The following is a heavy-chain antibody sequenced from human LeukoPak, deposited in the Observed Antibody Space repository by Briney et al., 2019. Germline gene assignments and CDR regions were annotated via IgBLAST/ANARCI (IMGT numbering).Heavy chain of an antibody. D-gene: IGHD3-10*01. V-gene: IGHV1-2*06. CDR3: ARDMVRGVRYYFDY. J-gene: IGHJ4*02. CDR2: INPNSGGT. CDR1: GYTFTSYY. Sequence: ASVKVSCKASGYTFTSYYMDWVRQAPGQGLEWMGRINPNSGGTNYAQKFQGRVTMTRDTSISTAYMELSRLRSDDTAVYYCARDMVRGVRYYFDYCGQGTLVTVSS.